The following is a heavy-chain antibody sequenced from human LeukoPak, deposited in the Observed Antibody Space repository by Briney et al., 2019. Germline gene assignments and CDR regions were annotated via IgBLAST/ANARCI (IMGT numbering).Heavy chain of an antibody. V-gene: IGHV3-21*01. CDR1: GFTFSSYS. CDR3: ARDSAVATYYGVDV. D-gene: IGHD6-19*01. CDR2: ISSSSSYI. J-gene: IGHJ6*02. Sequence: KSGGSLRLSCAASGFTFSSYSMNWVRQAPGKGLEWVSSISSSSSYIYYADSVKGRFTISRDNAKTSLYLQMNSLRADDTAVYYCARDSAVATYYGVDVWGQGTTVTVSS.